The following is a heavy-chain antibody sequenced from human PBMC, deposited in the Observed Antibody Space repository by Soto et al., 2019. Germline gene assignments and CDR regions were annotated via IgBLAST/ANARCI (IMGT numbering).Heavy chain of an antibody. CDR1: GYTFTSYD. Sequence: ASVKVSCKASGYTFTSYDINWVRQATGQGLEWMGWMNPNSGNTGYAQKFQGRVTMTRNTSISTAYMELSSLRSEDTAVYYCARDDILTGYHRYWGQGTLVTVSS. CDR3: ARDDILTGYHRY. CDR2: MNPNSGNT. D-gene: IGHD3-9*01. V-gene: IGHV1-8*01. J-gene: IGHJ4*02.